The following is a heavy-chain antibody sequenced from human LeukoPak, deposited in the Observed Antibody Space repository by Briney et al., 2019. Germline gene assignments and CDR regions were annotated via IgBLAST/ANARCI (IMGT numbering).Heavy chain of an antibody. D-gene: IGHD6-19*01. CDR2: ISGSGGST. Sequence: GGSLRLSCAASGFTFSSYAMSWVRQAPGKGLEWVSAISGSGGSTYYADSVKGRFTISRDNSKNTLHLQMNSLRAEDTAVYYCAKRQSRGYYYYYMDVWGKGTTVTVSS. V-gene: IGHV3-23*01. CDR1: GFTFSSYA. CDR3: AKRQSRGYYYYYMDV. J-gene: IGHJ6*03.